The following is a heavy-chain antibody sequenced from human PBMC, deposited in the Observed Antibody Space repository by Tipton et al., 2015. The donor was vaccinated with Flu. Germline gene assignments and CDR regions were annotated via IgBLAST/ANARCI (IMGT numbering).Heavy chain of an antibody. V-gene: IGHV1-46*01. CDR1: GYTFANYY. CDR2: INSGDGST. CDR3: ARGAPLLVVAPFDY. J-gene: IGHJ4*02. Sequence: QVQLVQSGAEVKKPGASVRISCKASGYTFANYYMHWVRQAPGQGLEWMGIINSGDGSTTNAQKFQGRVTMTRDTSTDTVYMELSSLTSEGTAVYFCARGAPLLVVAPFDYWGQGTRVTVSS. D-gene: IGHD2-21*01.